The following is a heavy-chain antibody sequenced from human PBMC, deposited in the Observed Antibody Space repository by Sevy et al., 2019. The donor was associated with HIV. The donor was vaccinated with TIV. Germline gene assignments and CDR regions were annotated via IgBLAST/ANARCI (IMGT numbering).Heavy chain of an antibody. CDR3: ARYSGYDPYFVVWAY. CDR2: ISYDGSTE. D-gene: IGHD5-12*01. CDR1: RFTFSTYA. Sequence: GGSLRLSCAASRFTFSTYAMHWVRQAPGKGLEWVAVISYDGSTEYYADSVKGRFNISRDNSKNSLYLQLNTLRVEDTAVYYWARYSGYDPYFVVWAYWGQGTLVTVSS. J-gene: IGHJ4*02. V-gene: IGHV3-30-3*01.